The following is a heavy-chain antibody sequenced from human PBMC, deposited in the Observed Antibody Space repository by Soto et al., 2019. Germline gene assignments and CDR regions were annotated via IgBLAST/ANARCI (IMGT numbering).Heavy chain of an antibody. D-gene: IGHD5-18*01. Sequence: QVQLQESGPGLVKPSQTLSLTCTVSGGSISSGGYYWSWIRQQPGKGLEWIGYIYSSGSTYYNPSLKSRVTISVDTSKHQFSLKLSSVTAADTAVYYCARAKRAGYCYGYAYFDYWGQGTLVTVSS. CDR1: GGSISSGGYY. CDR3: ARAKRAGYCYGYAYFDY. CDR2: IYSSGST. J-gene: IGHJ4*02. V-gene: IGHV4-31*03.